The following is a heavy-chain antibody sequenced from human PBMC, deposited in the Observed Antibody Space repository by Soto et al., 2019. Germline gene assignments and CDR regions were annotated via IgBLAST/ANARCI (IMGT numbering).Heavy chain of an antibody. CDR1: GFIFGKYD. J-gene: IGHJ4*02. D-gene: IGHD2-15*01. CDR3: AKGGLPGWSQGIDF. Sequence: QVQLVESGGGVVQPGRSLRLSCEGSGFIFGKYDMYWVRQAPGKGLEWVTKISHDGRNKDYEDSVQGRFTISRDNSRDTTYLEMNSLRPEDTAIYHCAKGGLPGWSQGIDFWGQGTLVTVSA. CDR2: ISHDGRNK. V-gene: IGHV3-30*18.